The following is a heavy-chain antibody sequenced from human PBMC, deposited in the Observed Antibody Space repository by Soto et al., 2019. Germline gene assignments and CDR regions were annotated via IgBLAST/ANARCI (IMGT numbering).Heavy chain of an antibody. CDR1: GGSISSYC. CDR2: IYYSGST. J-gene: IGHJ6*03. V-gene: IGHV4-59*01. CDR3: ARVVRDDFGSGYPRPYYYYMDG. Sequence: SETLSLTCTVSGGSISSYCWSWIRQPPGKGLEWIGYIYYSGSTNYNPSLKSRVTISVDTSKNQFSLKLSSVTAADTAVYYCARVVRDDFGSGYPRPYYYYMDGWGKGNTVTFSS. D-gene: IGHD3-3*01.